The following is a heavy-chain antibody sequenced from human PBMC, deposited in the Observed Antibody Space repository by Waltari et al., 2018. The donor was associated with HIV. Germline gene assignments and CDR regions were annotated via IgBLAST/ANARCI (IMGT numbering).Heavy chain of an antibody. Sequence: EEQLVESGGGLVKPGGSLRLSCEATGLTLSSFSMHWVRQAPGKGLEWCSSISSGGLYIHYADSVKGRFTISRHNANNSLFLQMNSLRAEDTAVYYCATGGWSFYDVWGRGTLVIVSS. CDR1: GLTLSSFS. V-gene: IGHV3-21*01. D-gene: IGHD6-19*01. CDR3: ATGGWSFYDV. CDR2: ISSGGLYI. J-gene: IGHJ4*02.